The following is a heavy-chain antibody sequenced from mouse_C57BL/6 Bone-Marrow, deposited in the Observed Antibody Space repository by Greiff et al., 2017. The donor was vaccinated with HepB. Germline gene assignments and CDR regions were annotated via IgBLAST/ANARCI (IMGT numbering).Heavy chain of an antibody. CDR3: ARSGDYYGSSYEGWFAY. V-gene: IGHV1-69*01. CDR2: IDPSDSYT. D-gene: IGHD1-1*01. Sequence: VQLQQPGAELVMPGASVKLSCKASGYTFTSYWMHWVKQRPGQGLEWIGEIDPSDSYTNYNQKFKGKSTLTVDKSSSTAYMQLSSLTSEDSAVYYCARSGDYYGSSYEGWFAYWGQGTLVTVSA. CDR1: GYTFTSYW. J-gene: IGHJ3*01.